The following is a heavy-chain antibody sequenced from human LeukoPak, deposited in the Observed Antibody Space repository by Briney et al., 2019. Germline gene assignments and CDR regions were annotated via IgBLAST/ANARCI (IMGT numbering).Heavy chain of an antibody. D-gene: IGHD5-24*01. J-gene: IGHJ4*02. CDR2: IYTSGST. CDR1: GVSISSYY. Sequence: SENLSLTCTVSGVSISSYYWSWLRQPAGKGLEWIGRIYTSGSTNYNPSLKSRVTMSVDTSKNQFSLKLSSVTAANSAVFNWARAGDGYTSGYFDYCGQGTLVTVSS. V-gene: IGHV4-4*07. CDR3: ARAGDGYTSGYFDY.